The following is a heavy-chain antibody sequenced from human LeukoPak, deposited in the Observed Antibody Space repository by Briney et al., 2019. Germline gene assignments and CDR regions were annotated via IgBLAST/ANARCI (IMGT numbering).Heavy chain of an antibody. CDR1: GGTFSSYA. D-gene: IGHD3-3*01. V-gene: IGHV1-3*01. CDR3: ARDPYYDFWSGYYSYYYYGMDV. CDR2: INAGNGNT. J-gene: IGHJ6*02. Sequence: ASVKVSCKASGGTFSSYAISWVRQAPGQRLEWMGWINAGNGNTKYSQKFQGRVTITRDTSASTAYMELSSLRSEDTAVYYCARDPYYDFWSGYYSYYYYGMDVWGQGTTVTVSS.